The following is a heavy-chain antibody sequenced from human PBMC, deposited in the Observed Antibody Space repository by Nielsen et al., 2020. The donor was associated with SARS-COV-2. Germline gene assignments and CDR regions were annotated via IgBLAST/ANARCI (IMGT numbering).Heavy chain of an antibody. CDR3: ARECRLYYYDSSGYLNWFDP. CDR2: IYYSGST. D-gene: IGHD3-22*01. Sequence: SETLSLTCTVSGGSVSSGSYYWSWIRQPPGKGLEWIGYIYYSGSTNYNPSLKSRVTISVDTSKNQFPLKLSSVTAADTAVYYCARECRLYYYDSSGYLNWFDPWGQGTLVTVSS. J-gene: IGHJ5*02. V-gene: IGHV4-61*01. CDR1: GGSVSSGSYY.